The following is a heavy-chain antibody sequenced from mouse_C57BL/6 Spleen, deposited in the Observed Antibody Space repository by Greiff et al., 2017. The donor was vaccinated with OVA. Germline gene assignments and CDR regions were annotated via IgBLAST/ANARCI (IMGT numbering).Heavy chain of an antibody. D-gene: IGHD1-1*01. J-gene: IGHJ2*01. CDR3: ARNGYYGSFDY. CDR1: GYTFTSYW. Sequence: QVQLKESGAELVKPGASVKMSCKASGYTFTSYWITWVKQRPGQGLEWIGDIYPGSGSTNYNEKFKSKATLTVDTSSSTAYMQLSSLTSEDSAVYYCARNGYYGSFDYWGQGTTLTVSS. CDR2: IYPGSGST. V-gene: IGHV1-55*01.